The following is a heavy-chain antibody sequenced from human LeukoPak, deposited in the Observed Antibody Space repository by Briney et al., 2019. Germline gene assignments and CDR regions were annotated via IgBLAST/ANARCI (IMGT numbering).Heavy chain of an antibody. CDR1: GFTFGDYA. CDR3: AKLRSGSFDI. V-gene: IGHV3-9*03. CDR2: ISWNSGSI. Sequence: GGSLRLSCAASGFTFGDYAMHWDRQAPGKGLEWVSGISWNSGSIVHADSVKGRFTISRDNAKNSLYLQMNSLRAEDMALYYCAKLRSGSFDIWGQGTMVTVSS. J-gene: IGHJ3*02.